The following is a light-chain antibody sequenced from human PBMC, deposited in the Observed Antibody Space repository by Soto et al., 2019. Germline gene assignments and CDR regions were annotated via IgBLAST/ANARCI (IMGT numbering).Light chain of an antibody. J-gene: IGKJ4*01. CDR2: DAS. Sequence: EIVMTQSPATLSVSPGERATLSCRASQSVGSNLAWYQQKPGQAPRLLIYDASTRATGVPARFSGTGYGTEFTLTINSMHSADFPLYSCQQNNDWPLTFGGGTKVDIK. CDR3: QQNNDWPLT. CDR1: QSVGSN. V-gene: IGKV3-15*01.